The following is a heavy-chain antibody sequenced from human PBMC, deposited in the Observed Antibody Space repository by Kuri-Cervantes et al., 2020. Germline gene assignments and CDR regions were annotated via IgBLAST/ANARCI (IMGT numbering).Heavy chain of an antibody. Sequence: GGSLRLSCVVSGFSVRDYWMSWVRQPPGKGLEWVANIRQDGSEKYYVDSVKGRFTISRDNAKNSLYLQMNSLRAEDTAVYYCARGDLWTYYYDSSGYVDYWGQGTLVTVSS. J-gene: IGHJ4*02. CDR1: GFSVRDYW. CDR3: ARGDLWTYYYDSSGYVDY. V-gene: IGHV3-7*01. CDR2: IRQDGSEK. D-gene: IGHD3-22*01.